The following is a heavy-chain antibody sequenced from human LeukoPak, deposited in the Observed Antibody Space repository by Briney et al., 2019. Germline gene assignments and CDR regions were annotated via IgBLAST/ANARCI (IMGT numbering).Heavy chain of an antibody. D-gene: IGHD3-9*01. CDR3: ARAYYDILTGLKGGYYYMDV. Sequence: KSSETLSLTCTVSGGSISSSSYYWTWIRQPAGKGLEWIGHIYTDGTTNYNPSLRSRVTMSVDTSKNQFSLNLNSVTAADTAVYYCARAYYDILTGLKGGYYYMDVWGKGTTVTISS. V-gene: IGHV4-61*09. CDR1: GGSISSSSYY. CDR2: IYTDGTT. J-gene: IGHJ6*03.